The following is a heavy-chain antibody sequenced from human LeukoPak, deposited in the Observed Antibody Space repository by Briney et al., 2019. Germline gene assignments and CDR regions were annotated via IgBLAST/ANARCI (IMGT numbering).Heavy chain of an antibody. D-gene: IGHD3-3*01. CDR3: ARSYYDFWSGTRRRDAFDI. CDR2: IYYSGST. CDR1: GGSISSSSYY. V-gene: IGHV4-39*01. J-gene: IGHJ3*02. Sequence: DPSETLSLTCTVSGGSISSSSYYWGWIRQPPGKGLEWIGSIYYSGSTYYNPSLKSRVTISVDTSKNQFSLKLSSVTAADTAVYYCARSYYDFWSGTRRRDAFDIWGQGTMVTVSS.